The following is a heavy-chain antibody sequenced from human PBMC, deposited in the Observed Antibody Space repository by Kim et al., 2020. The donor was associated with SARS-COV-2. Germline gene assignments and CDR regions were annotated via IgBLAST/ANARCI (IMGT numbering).Heavy chain of an antibody. J-gene: IGHJ5*01. CDR1: GGSISSSCYY. CDR3: ASRGAEAGNPVYDS. D-gene: IGHD6-19*01. CDR2: IHYSGST. Sequence: SETLSLTCTVSGGSISSSCYYWTWIRQSPGEGLEWIGSIHYSGSTYYNPSLKSRITISVDTSKNQFSLDLSSVTAADTAVYYCASRGAEAGNPVYDSWG. V-gene: IGHV4-39*01.